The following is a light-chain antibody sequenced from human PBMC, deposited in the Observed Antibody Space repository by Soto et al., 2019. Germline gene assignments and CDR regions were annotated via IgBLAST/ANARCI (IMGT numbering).Light chain of an antibody. Sequence: EIVMTQSPATLSVSPGERATVSCRASQSVSSNLAWYQQKPGQAPRLLIYGESTRATGIPARFSGSGSGKEFTLTSGSLQSEDFAVYYCQQYNNWPRTFGQGTKLEIK. CDR1: QSVSSN. J-gene: IGKJ2*01. CDR3: QQYNNWPRT. CDR2: GES. V-gene: IGKV3-15*01.